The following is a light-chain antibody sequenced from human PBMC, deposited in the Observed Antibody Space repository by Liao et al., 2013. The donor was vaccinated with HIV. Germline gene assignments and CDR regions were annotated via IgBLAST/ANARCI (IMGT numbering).Light chain of an antibody. V-gene: IGLV3-21*01. Sequence: SYVLTQPPSVSVAPGKTARLTCGGHNIGDESVHWYQQKPGQAPVLVISHDTDRPSGIPARFSASNSGNTATLTISRVEAGDEADYYCQAWDSSTEFGGGTKLTVL. CDR1: NIGDES. CDR3: QAWDSSTE. J-gene: IGLJ2*01. CDR2: HDT.